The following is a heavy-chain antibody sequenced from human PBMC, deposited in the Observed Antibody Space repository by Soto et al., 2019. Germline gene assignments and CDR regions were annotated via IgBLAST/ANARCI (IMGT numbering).Heavy chain of an antibody. Sequence: QITLKESGPTLVKPTQTLTLTCTFSGFSLSTSGVGVGWIRQPPGKALEWLALIYWDDDKRYSPSLRSRLITTKDTSKNLVLLTMTNMDPVDTATYYCARRTAVSGHLDYWGQGTLVTVSS. J-gene: IGHJ4*02. CDR1: GFSLSTSGVG. V-gene: IGHV2-5*02. CDR3: ARRTAVSGHLDY. CDR2: IYWDDDK. D-gene: IGHD2-21*02.